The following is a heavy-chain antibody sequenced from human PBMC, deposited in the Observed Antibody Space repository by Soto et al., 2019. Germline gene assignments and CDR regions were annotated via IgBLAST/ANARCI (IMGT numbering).Heavy chain of an antibody. Sequence: SDTLSLTFAVSSGSISSSNWWSWVRQPPGKGLEWIGEIYHSGSTNYNPSLKSRVTISVDKSKNQFSLKLSSVTAADTAVYYCARLEGLATISYYFDFWGPGALVTVSS. CDR1: SGSISSSNW. J-gene: IGHJ4*02. D-gene: IGHD3-9*01. CDR3: ARLEGLATISYYFDF. CDR2: IYHSGST. V-gene: IGHV4-4*02.